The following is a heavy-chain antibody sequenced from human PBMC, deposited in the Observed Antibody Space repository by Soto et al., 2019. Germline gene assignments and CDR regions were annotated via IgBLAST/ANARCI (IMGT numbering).Heavy chain of an antibody. J-gene: IGHJ4*02. D-gene: IGHD2-8*02. CDR2: FSLSGTT. V-gene: IGHV4-4*07. Sequence: SETLSLTCTVSGTSITGTSYWSWIRQPAGKGLEWIGRFSLSGTTNYNPSLRSRVTMSADVSKNQFSLRLTSVTAADTALYYCARGMTPPGAPAWYYFDSWGQGTLVTVSS. CDR3: ARGMTPPGAPAWYYFDS. CDR1: GTSITGTSY.